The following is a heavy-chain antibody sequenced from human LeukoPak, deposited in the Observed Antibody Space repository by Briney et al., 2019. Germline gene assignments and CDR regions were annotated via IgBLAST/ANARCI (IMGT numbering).Heavy chain of an antibody. V-gene: IGHV3-48*04. CDR2: ISSSGSTI. J-gene: IGHJ6*03. CDR1: GFTFSSYG. CDR3: ARDPYSGNYGNYYYYYMDV. D-gene: IGHD1-26*01. Sequence: GGSLRLSCAASGFTFSSYGMSWVRQAPGKGLEWVSYISSSGSTIYYADSVKGRFTISRDNAKNSLFLQMNNLSPDDTAVYFCARDPYSGNYGNYYYYYMDVWGKGTTVTISS.